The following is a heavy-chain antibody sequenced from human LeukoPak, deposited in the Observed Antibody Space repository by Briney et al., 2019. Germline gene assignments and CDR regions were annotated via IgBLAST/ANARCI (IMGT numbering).Heavy chain of an antibody. J-gene: IGHJ6*02. V-gene: IGHV3-30*18. Sequence: GGSLRLSCAASGFRFSDYGIHWVRQAPGKGLQWVALISYDGRDKYYADSVKGRFTISRDNSKNTLYLQMNSLRAEDTAMYYCAKNKGRRYDSYYSGMDAWGQGTAVTVSS. CDR3: AKNKGRRYDSYYSGMDA. D-gene: IGHD5-12*01. CDR2: ISYDGRDK. CDR1: GFRFSDYG.